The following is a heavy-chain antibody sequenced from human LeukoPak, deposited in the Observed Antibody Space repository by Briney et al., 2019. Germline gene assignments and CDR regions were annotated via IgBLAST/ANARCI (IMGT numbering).Heavy chain of an antibody. Sequence: SETLSLTCAVSGGSISSSNWWSWVRQPPGKGLEWIGEIYHSGSTNYNPSLKSRVTISVDTSKNQFSLKLSSVTAADTAVYYCAITGATYYDILTGYKFYFDYWGQGTLVTVSS. CDR3: AITGATYYDILTGYKFYFDY. V-gene: IGHV4-4*02. CDR2: IYHSGST. CDR1: GGSISSSNW. J-gene: IGHJ4*02. D-gene: IGHD3-9*01.